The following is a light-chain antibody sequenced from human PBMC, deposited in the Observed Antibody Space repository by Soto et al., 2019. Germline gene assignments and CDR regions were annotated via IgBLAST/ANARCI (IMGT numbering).Light chain of an antibody. V-gene: IGKV3-15*01. Sequence: EIVMTQAPGTVSVSLGGRATLSCRASQIVSSNLAWYQHKPGQAPRLLIYGASTRATGIPARFSGSGSGTEFTLIISSLEPEDFAVYYCQQRSHWPTFGGGTTGDIK. CDR3: QQRSHWPT. CDR1: QIVSSN. CDR2: GAS. J-gene: IGKJ4*01.